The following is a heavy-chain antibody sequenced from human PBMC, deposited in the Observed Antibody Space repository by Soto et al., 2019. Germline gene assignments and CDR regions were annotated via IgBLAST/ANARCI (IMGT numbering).Heavy chain of an antibody. CDR2: TYYRSRWQT. CDR3: ARLIGNSWLDS. V-gene: IGHV6-1*01. CDR1: GDSVSSNDAT. D-gene: IGHD3-16*01. J-gene: IGHJ5*01. Sequence: QVQLQQSGPGLVKPSQTLSLTCAISGDSVSSNDATWDWIRQSPSRGLEWLGRTYYRSRWQTDYEISVTSRLSLHPGTSNTQVSLQLNSVTPDDTAVYYCARLIGNSWLDSWGQGTLVAVSS.